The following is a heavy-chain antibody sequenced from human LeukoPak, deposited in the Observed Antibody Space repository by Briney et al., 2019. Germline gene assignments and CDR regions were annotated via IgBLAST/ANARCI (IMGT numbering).Heavy chain of an antibody. J-gene: IGHJ4*02. CDR1: GYTLTELS. Sequence: GASVKVSCKVSGYTLTELSMHWVRQAPGKGLEWMGGFDPEDGETIYAQKFQGRVTITADESTSTAYMELSSLRSEDTAVYYCARGSSWYYFDYWGQGTLVTVSS. CDR2: FDPEDGET. D-gene: IGHD6-13*01. V-gene: IGHV1-24*01. CDR3: ARGSSWYYFDY.